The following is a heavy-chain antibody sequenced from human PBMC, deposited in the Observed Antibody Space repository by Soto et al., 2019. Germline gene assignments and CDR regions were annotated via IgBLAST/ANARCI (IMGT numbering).Heavy chain of an antibody. CDR2: ISAYNGNT. Sequence: GASVKVSCKASGYTFTSYGISWVRQAPGQGLEWMGWISAYNGNTNYAQKPQGRVTMTTDTSTSTAYMELRSLRSDDTAVYYCARAVAGRRDNWFDPWGQGTLVTVSS. CDR3: ARAVAGRRDNWFDP. CDR1: GYTFTSYG. J-gene: IGHJ5*02. D-gene: IGHD6-19*01. V-gene: IGHV1-18*04.